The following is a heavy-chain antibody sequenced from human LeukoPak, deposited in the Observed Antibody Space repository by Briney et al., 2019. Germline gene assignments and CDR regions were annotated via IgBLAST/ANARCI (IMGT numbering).Heavy chain of an antibody. CDR1: GGTFSSYA. D-gene: IGHD3-10*01. CDR3: AIDYYASGNYYNGPHN. V-gene: IGHV1-69*04. J-gene: IGHJ4*02. CDR2: IIPILGIA. Sequence: PSASVKVSCKASGGTFSSYAISWVRQAPGQGLEWMGRIIPILGIANYAQKFQGRVTITADKSTSTAYMELSSLRSEDTAVYYCAIDYYASGNYYNGPHNWGPGTLVTVSS.